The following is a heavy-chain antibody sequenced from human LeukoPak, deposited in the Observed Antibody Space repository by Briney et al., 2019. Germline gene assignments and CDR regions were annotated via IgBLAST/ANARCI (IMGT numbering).Heavy chain of an antibody. CDR1: GFTFSSYG. D-gene: IGHD3-9*01. CDR3: AKGGLRYFDWLSSE. CDR2: ISYDGSNK. V-gene: IGHV3-30*18. Sequence: GSLRLSCAASGFTFSSYGMHWVRQAPGKGLEWVAVISYDGSNKYYADSVKGRFTISRDNSKNTLYLQMNSLRAEDTAVYYCAKGGLRYFDWLSSEWGQGTLVTVSS. J-gene: IGHJ4*02.